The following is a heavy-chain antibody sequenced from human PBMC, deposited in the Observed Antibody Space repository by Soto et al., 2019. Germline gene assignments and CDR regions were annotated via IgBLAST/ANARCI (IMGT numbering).Heavy chain of an antibody. CDR1: GGSISSSTW. V-gene: IGHV4-4*02. CDR2: ISHGGST. D-gene: IGHD3-22*01. CDR3: ARSRGYYDTSGYYYY. Sequence: PSETLSLTCAVSGGSISSSTWWSWVRQPPGKGLEWIGDISHGGSTHYNPSLKSRVTISIDKSKNQFSVKLSSVTAVDTAVYYCARSRGYYDTSGYYYYWGQGTMVTVSS. J-gene: IGHJ4*02.